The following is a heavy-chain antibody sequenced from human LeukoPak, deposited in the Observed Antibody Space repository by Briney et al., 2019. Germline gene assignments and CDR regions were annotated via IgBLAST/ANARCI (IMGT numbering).Heavy chain of an antibody. Sequence: ASETLSLTCTVSGDSISSYYWSWIRQSPGKGLEWIGFIYHSGSTNYNPSLKSRVTISIDTSKNLFSLKLTSVTAADTAVYYCARGIWNSSGCGYFDYWGQGTPVGLSS. CDR1: GDSISSYY. CDR2: IYHSGST. V-gene: IGHV4-59*01. J-gene: IGHJ4*02. CDR3: ARGIWNSSGCGYFDY. D-gene: IGHD6-19*01.